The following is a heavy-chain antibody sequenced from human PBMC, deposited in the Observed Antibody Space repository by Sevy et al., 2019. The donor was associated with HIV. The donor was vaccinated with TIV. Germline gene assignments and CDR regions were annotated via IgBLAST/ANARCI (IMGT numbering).Heavy chain of an antibody. CDR2: MIPIFGTA. CDR3: ASGYSYAIFDY. J-gene: IGHJ4*02. D-gene: IGHD5-18*01. Sequence: ASVKVSCKASGGTFSSYAISWVRQAPGQGLEWMGGMIPIFGTANYAQKFQGRVTITADKSTSTAYMELSSLRSEDTAVYYCASGYSYAIFDYWGQGTLVTVSS. CDR1: GGTFSSYA. V-gene: IGHV1-69*06.